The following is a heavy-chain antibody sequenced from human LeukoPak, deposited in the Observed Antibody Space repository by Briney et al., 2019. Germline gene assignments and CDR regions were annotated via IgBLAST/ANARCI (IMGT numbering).Heavy chain of an antibody. V-gene: IGHV4-39*01. CDR2: IYYSGST. CDR3: ATYHRASSFDY. J-gene: IGHJ4*02. Sequence: PSETLSLTCTVSGGSISSSSYYWGWIRQPPGKGLEWIGSIYYSGSTYYNPSLKSRVTISVDTSKNQFSLKLSSVTAADTAVYYCATYHRASSFDYWGQGNLVTVSS. CDR1: GGSISSSSYY. D-gene: IGHD1-26*01.